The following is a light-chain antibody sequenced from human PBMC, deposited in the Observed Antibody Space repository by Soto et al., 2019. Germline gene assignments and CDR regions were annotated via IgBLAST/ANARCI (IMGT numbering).Light chain of an antibody. CDR1: SGHSSYI. Sequence: QSVLTQSSSASASLGSSVNLTCTLSSGHSSYIIAWHQQQPGKAPRYLMKLEGSGSYNKGSGVPDRFSCSSSGADRYLIISNLQFEDEADYYCETWDSNIHWVFGGGTKLTVL. V-gene: IGLV4-60*02. J-gene: IGLJ3*02. CDR2: LEGSGSY. CDR3: ETWDSNIHWV.